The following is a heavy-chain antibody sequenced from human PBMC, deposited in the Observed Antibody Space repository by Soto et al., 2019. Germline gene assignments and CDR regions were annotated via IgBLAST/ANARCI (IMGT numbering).Heavy chain of an antibody. V-gene: IGHV4-59*01. J-gene: IGHJ5*02. CDR1: GGSISSYY. CDR3: ARVNDFGVVITWFDP. CDR2: IYYSGST. D-gene: IGHD3-3*01. Sequence: QVQLQESGPGLVKPSETLSLTCTVSGGSISSYYWSWIRQPPGKGLEWIGYIYYSGSTNYNPSLKSRVAISVDTSKSQFPLKLSSVTAADTAVYYCARVNDFGVVITWFDPWGQGTLVTVSS.